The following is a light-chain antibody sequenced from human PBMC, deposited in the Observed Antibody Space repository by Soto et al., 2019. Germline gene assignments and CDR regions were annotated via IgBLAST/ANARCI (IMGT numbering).Light chain of an antibody. Sequence: EIVLTQSPGTLSLFPGERATFSCRASQSVSSTYLAWYQQKPGQAPRLLIYGASSRATGIPDRFSGSGSGTDFTLTISRLEPEDSAVYYCQQYGSSPPTFGQGTKVEI. V-gene: IGKV3-20*01. J-gene: IGKJ1*01. CDR3: QQYGSSPPT. CDR1: QSVSSTY. CDR2: GAS.